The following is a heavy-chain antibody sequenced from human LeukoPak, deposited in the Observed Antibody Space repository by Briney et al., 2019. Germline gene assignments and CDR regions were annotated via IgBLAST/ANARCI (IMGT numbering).Heavy chain of an antibody. V-gene: IGHV4-39*07. D-gene: IGHD6-19*01. J-gene: IGHJ4*02. CDR2: INHSGST. CDR1: GGSISSSNYY. CDR3: ARGQSSGWHTRVFDY. Sequence: NPSETLSLTCTVSGGSISSSNYYWGWIRQPPGKGLEWIGEINHSGSTNYNPSLKSRVTISVDTSKNQFSLKLSSVTAADTAVYYCARGQSSGWHTRVFDYWGQGTLVTVSS.